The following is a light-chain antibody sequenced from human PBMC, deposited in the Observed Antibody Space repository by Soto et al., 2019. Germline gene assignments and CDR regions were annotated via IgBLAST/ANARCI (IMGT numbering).Light chain of an antibody. Sequence: QLVLTQSHSASASLGASVKLTCTLSSGHSSYAISWHQQQPEKGPRYLMKLNSDGSHSKGDGIPDRFSGSSSGAERYLTISSLQSDDESDYYCQTWGTGIVLFGGGTKLTVL. CDR1: SGHSSYA. CDR3: QTWGTGIVL. J-gene: IGLJ2*01. CDR2: LNSDGSH. V-gene: IGLV4-69*01.